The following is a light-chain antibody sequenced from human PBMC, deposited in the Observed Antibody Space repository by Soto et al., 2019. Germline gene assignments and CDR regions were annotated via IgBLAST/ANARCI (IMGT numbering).Light chain of an antibody. CDR1: QSVSSN. J-gene: IGKJ5*01. V-gene: IGKV3-15*01. CDR2: GAS. Sequence: EKVMTQSPATLSVSAGERATLSCRASQSVSSNLAWYQHKPGQAPRILIYGASSRDTGILVRFSGIWSGTEFTLPISRLQSEDFEVYYCQQRLNWQVTFGQGTRLEIK. CDR3: QQRLNWQVT.